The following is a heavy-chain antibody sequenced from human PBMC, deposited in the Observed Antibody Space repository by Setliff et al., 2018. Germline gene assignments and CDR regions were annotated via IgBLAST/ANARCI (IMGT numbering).Heavy chain of an antibody. CDR2: INAGNGNT. V-gene: IGHV1-3*01. CDR3: ARDHHSAYYYDSSGLGNDY. D-gene: IGHD3-22*01. CDR1: GYTFTSYA. Sequence: ASVKVSCKASGYTFTSYAMHWVRQAPGQRLEWMGWINAGNGNTNYAQKLQGRVTMTTDTSTSTAYMELRSLRSDDTAVYYCARDHHSAYYYDSSGLGNDYWGQGTLVTVSS. J-gene: IGHJ4*02.